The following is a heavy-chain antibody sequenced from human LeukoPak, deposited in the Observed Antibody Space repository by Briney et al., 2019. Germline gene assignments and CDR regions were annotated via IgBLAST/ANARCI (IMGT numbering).Heavy chain of an antibody. J-gene: IGHJ4*02. Sequence: GGSLRLSCAASGFTFSNYAMSWVRQAPGKGLEWVSSMSGSGGSTYYADSVKGRFTISRDNSKNTLYLQMNNLRAEDTALYYCAKNQGQWVVPVDYWGQGTLVTVSS. V-gene: IGHV3-23*01. D-gene: IGHD6-19*01. CDR2: MSGSGGST. CDR1: GFTFSNYA. CDR3: AKNQGQWVVPVDY.